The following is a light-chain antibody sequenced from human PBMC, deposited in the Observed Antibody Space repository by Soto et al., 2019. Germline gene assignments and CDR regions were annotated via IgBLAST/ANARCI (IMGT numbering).Light chain of an antibody. V-gene: IGLV2-14*01. CDR3: PSYGSTSTAYV. CDR1: SSDIGYNY. J-gene: IGLJ1*01. Sequence: QSVLTQPASVSGAPGQSITISCTGASSDIGYNYVSWYQQHPGRAPKLMIYENNNRPSGVSNRFSGSKSGTTASLTISGLQAEDEADYYCPSYGSTSTAYVFGTGTKVTVL. CDR2: ENN.